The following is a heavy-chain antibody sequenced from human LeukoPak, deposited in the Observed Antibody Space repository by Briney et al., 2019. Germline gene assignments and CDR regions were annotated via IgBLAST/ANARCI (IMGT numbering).Heavy chain of an antibody. CDR2: IGSSDSTT. CDR1: GFTFSSYE. D-gene: IGHD6-13*01. V-gene: IGHV3-48*03. Sequence: PGGSLRLSCVASGFTFSSYEMNWVRQAPGKGLEWLSYIGSSDSTTHYADSVKGRFTISRDNAKNSLYLQMNSLRVEDTAVYYCARVAAAGTYYFDYWGQGTLVTVSS. CDR3: ARVAAAGTYYFDY. J-gene: IGHJ4*02.